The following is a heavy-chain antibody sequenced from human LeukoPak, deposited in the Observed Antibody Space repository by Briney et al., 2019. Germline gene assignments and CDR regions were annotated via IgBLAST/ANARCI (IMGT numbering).Heavy chain of an antibody. CDR1: GYTFSNYG. CDR3: ARHSGSGWQALGY. Sequence: ASVKVSCTASGYTFSNYGISWVRQAPGLGLEWMGWTSYNGNTNYAQKFQDRVTMTTDTSTTTAYMELRSLESDETAVYYCARHSGSGWQALGYWGQGTLVTVSS. D-gene: IGHD6-19*01. J-gene: IGHJ4*02. V-gene: IGHV1-18*04. CDR2: TSYNGNT.